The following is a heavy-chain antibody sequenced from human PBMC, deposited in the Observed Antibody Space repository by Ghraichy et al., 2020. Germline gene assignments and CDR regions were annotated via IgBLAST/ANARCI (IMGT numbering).Heavy chain of an antibody. Sequence: SVKVSCKASGGTFSSYAISWVRQAPGQGLEWMGGIIPIFGTANYAQKFQGRVTITADESTSTAYMELSSLRSEDTAVYYCARSRDYYDSSGYYNYYYYYMDVWGKGTTVTVSS. CDR2: IIPIFGTA. CDR1: GGTFSSYA. CDR3: ARSRDYYDSSGYYNYYYYYMDV. J-gene: IGHJ6*03. V-gene: IGHV1-69*13. D-gene: IGHD3-22*01.